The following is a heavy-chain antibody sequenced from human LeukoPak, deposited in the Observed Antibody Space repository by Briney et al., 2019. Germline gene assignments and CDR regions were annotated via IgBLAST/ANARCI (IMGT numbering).Heavy chain of an antibody. CDR2: IRSTIDGGTA. CDR1: GFSFRNTW. V-gene: IGHV3-15*01. Sequence: PGGSLRLSCAAYGFSFRNTWMSWVRQAPGKGLEWVGRIRSTIDGGTADYAAPVKGRFTVSRDDSKNSVYLHMNSLKTEDTAVYYCASGSYYVTGSFDIWGQGTMVTVSS. CDR3: ASGSYYVTGSFDI. D-gene: IGHD1-26*01. J-gene: IGHJ3*02.